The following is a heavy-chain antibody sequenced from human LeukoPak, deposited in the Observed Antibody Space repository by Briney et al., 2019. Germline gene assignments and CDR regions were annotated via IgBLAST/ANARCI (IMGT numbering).Heavy chain of an antibody. CDR2: IYYSGST. CDR1: GGSTSRYY. Sequence: SETLSLTCTVSGGSTSRYYWSWIRQPPRKGLEWIGYIYYSGSTNYNPSLRSRVTISVDTSKNQFSLKLRSVTAADTAVYFCARSIAAAGFVSEAFFDYWGQGTLVTVSS. V-gene: IGHV4-59*08. D-gene: IGHD6-13*01. CDR3: ARSIAAAGFVSEAFFDY. J-gene: IGHJ4*02.